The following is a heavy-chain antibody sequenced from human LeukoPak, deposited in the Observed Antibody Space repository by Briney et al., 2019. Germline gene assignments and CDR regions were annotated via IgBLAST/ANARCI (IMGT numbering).Heavy chain of an antibody. CDR3: ARVMSGILTFDF. V-gene: IGHV3-21*01. Sequence: GGSLRLSCSASGLTFSTYIMIWVRQAPGKGLEWVSSITSSSSYIYYANSVKGRFTISRDNAKNSLDLQMNSLRAEDTAVYYCARVMSGILTFDFWGQGTLVTVSS. D-gene: IGHD3-9*01. CDR1: GLTFSTYI. CDR2: ITSSSSYI. J-gene: IGHJ4*02.